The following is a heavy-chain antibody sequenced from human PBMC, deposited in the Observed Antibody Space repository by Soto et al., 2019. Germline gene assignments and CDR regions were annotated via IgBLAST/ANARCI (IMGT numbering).Heavy chain of an antibody. CDR1: GYTFTGYY. CDR3: ARGIVPATLEANYYYYGMDV. J-gene: IGHJ6*02. CDR2: INPNSGGT. V-gene: IGHV1-2*04. Sequence: ASVKVSCKASGYTFTGYYMHCVRQAPGQGLEWMGWINPNSGGTNYAQKFQGWVTMTRDTSISTAYMELSRLRSDDTAVYYCARGIVPATLEANYYYYGMDVWGQGTTVTVSS. D-gene: IGHD2-2*01.